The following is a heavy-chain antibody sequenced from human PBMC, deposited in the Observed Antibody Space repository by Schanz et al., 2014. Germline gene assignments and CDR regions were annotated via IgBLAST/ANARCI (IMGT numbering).Heavy chain of an antibody. D-gene: IGHD3-22*01. V-gene: IGHV3-74*01. J-gene: IGHJ4*02. CDR1: GFIFSSDY. CDR3: VRARPQSGSYPWD. Sequence: EVQLVESGGGLVQPGGSLRLSCAASGFIFSSDYMHWVRQAPGKGLVWVSCINSDGTTPTYADSVKGRFTISRDNAKNTVSLQMTSRRVDETAVYFCVRARPQSGSYPWDWGQGTLVTVSS. CDR2: INSDGTTP.